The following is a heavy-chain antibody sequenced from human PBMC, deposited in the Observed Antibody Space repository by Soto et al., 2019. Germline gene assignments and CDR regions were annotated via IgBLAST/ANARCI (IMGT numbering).Heavy chain of an antibody. V-gene: IGHV1-18*01. CDR3: ARDYTHIARPRALGY. D-gene: IGHD2-21*01. J-gene: IGHJ4*02. CDR2: ISAYNGNT. CDR1: GYTFTGYG. Sequence: ASVKVSCKASGYTFTGYGISWVRQAPGQGLEWMGWISAYNGNTNYAQKLQGRVTMTTDTSTSTAYMELRSLRSDDTAVYYCARDYTHIARPRALGYWGQGTLVTVSS.